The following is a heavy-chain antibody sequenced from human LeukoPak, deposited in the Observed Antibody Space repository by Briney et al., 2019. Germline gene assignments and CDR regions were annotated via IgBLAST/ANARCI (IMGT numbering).Heavy chain of an antibody. V-gene: IGHV1-18*01. D-gene: IGHD6-13*01. J-gene: IGHJ5*02. CDR1: GYTFTNFG. Sequence: ASVKVSCKASGYTFTNFGITWVRQAPGQGLEWMGWINGYNGNTNYAQNVQGRVTMTTDTSTSTAYMELRSLRSDDTAVYYCARAVTGHSSSWYNWFDPWGQGTLVTVSS. CDR3: ARAVTGHSSSWYNWFDP. CDR2: INGYNGNT.